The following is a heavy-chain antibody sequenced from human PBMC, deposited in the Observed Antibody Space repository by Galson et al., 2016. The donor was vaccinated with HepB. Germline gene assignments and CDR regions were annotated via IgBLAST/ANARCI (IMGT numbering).Heavy chain of an antibody. CDR2: INPDSGGT. V-gene: IGHV1-2*02. CDR1: GYTFNGYY. Sequence: SVKVSCKASGYTFNGYYMHWVRQAPGQGLEWMGWINPDSGGTNYAQKFRGRVTMTRDTSISTGYMELIRLRPDDSAVYYCAREPPTFNWLDPWGQGTQVTVSS. J-gene: IGHJ5*02. D-gene: IGHD1-14*01. CDR3: AREPPTFNWLDP.